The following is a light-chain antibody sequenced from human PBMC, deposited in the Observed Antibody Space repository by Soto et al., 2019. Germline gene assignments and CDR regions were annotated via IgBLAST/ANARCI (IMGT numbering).Light chain of an antibody. CDR2: GAS. CDR1: QSVSVSY. CDR3: QQYGSSPWT. V-gene: IGKV3-20*01. Sequence: EIVLTQSPGTLSLSPGERATLSCRASQSVSVSYLAWYHQKPGQAPRLLNYGASSSATGIPDRFIGSGSGTDFTLTISRLEHEDFAVYYCQQYGSSPWTFGQGTKVELK. J-gene: IGKJ1*01.